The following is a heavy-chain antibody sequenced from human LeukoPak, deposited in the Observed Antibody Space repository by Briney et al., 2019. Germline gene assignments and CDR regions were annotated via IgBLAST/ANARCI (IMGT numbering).Heavy chain of an antibody. Sequence: PGESLRLSCSASGFTFTNFAMGWVRQAPVTGLEWVSGISGSGALTYYADSLKGRFTISRENSKNTLYLQMNSLRADDTAVYYCAKGGQYDFWRGPDYWGQGTLVTVSS. CDR3: AKGGQYDFWRGPDY. J-gene: IGHJ4*02. CDR1: GFTFTNFA. V-gene: IGHV3-23*01. CDR2: ISGSGALT. D-gene: IGHD3-3*01.